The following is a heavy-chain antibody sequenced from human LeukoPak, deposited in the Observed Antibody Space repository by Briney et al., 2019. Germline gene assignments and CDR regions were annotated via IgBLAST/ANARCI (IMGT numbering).Heavy chain of an antibody. D-gene: IGHD3-9*01. CDR1: GGSISSGGYY. CDR3: ARQYYDISTGHAHAFDI. J-gene: IGHJ3*02. V-gene: IGHV4-31*03. CDR2: IYYSGST. Sequence: SETLSLTCTVSGGSISSGGYYWSWIRQHPGKGLERIGYIYYSGSTYYNPSLKSRVTISVDTSKNQFSLKLSSVTAADTAVYYCARQYYDISTGHAHAFDIWGQGTMVTVSS.